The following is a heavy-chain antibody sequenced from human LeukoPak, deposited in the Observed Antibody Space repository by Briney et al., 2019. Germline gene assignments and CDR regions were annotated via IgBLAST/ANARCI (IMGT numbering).Heavy chain of an antibody. CDR1: GFTFSSYS. Sequence: GGSLRLSCAASGFTFSSYSMNWVRQAPRKGLDWVSYISSSSSTIYYADSVKGRFTISRGNAKNSLYLQMNSLRDEDTAVYYCARDVTELRYFDWLLYGGGYFDYWGQGTLVTVSS. CDR3: ARDVTELRYFDWLLYGGGYFDY. J-gene: IGHJ4*02. D-gene: IGHD3-9*01. CDR2: ISSSSSTI. V-gene: IGHV3-48*02.